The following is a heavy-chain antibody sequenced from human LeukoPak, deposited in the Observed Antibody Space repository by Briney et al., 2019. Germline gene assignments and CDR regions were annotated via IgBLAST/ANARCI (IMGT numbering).Heavy chain of an antibody. V-gene: IGHV3-23*01. CDR3: AKEGHSSSWYSAREKNFDY. CDR1: GFTFSSYA. J-gene: IGHJ4*02. Sequence: GGSLRLSCAASGFTFSSYAMSWVRQAPGKGLEWVSAISGSGGSTYYADSVKGRFTISRDNSKNTLYLQMNSLRAEDTAVYYCAKEGHSSSWYSAREKNFDYWGQGTLVTVSS. CDR2: ISGSGGST. D-gene: IGHD6-13*01.